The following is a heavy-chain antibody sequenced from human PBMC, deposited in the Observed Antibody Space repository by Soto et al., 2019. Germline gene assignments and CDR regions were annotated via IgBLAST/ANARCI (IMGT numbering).Heavy chain of an antibody. V-gene: IGHV1-18*01. J-gene: IGHJ6*02. D-gene: IGHD3-3*01. CDR1: GYTFTSYG. Sequence: GASVKVSCKASGYTFTSYGISWVRQAPGQGLEWMGWISAYNGNTNYAQKLQGRVTMTTDTSTSTAYMELRSLRSDDTAVYYCARDREAVYDFWSGYYPDPPSYGMDVWGQGTTVTVSS. CDR2: ISAYNGNT. CDR3: ARDREAVYDFWSGYYPDPPSYGMDV.